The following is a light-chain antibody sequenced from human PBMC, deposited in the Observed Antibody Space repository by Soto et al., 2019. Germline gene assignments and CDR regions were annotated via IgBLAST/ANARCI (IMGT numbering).Light chain of an antibody. CDR2: DVS. Sequence: DIQMTQSPSTLSASVGDRVTVTCRASQGISASLAWFQQRPGKAPKLLIYDVSSLESGVPSRFSGSGSGTEFTLTISSIQPDDLATDYCQQYSTFWTFGQGTKVEI. V-gene: IGKV1-5*01. CDR1: QGISAS. J-gene: IGKJ1*01. CDR3: QQYSTFWT.